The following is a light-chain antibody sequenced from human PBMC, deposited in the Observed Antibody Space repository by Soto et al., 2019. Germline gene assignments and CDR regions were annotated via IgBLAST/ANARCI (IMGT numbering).Light chain of an antibody. J-gene: IGLJ1*01. CDR2: DVS. CDR1: SSDVGGYNY. CDR3: SSYTSGSTDV. V-gene: IGLV2-14*01. Sequence: QSVLNQPASVSGSPGQSITISCTGTSSDVGGYNYVSWYQQHPGKAPKLMIYDVSNRPSGVSNRFSGSKSGNTASLTISGLQAEDEADYYCSSYTSGSTDVFGTGTKV.